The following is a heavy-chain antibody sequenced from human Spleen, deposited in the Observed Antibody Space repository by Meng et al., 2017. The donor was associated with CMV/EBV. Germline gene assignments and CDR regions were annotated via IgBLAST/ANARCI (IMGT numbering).Heavy chain of an antibody. V-gene: IGHV3-9*01. Sequence: GGSLRLSCAASGFTFSSYAMNWVRQAPGKGLEWVSGISWSSGSIAYADSVKGRFTISRDNAKNAVYLQMSSLSPEDTALYYCTRTGLGMDVWGQGTTVTVSS. CDR3: TRTGLGMDV. D-gene: IGHD7-27*01. CDR1: GFTFSSYA. CDR2: ISWSSGSI. J-gene: IGHJ6*02.